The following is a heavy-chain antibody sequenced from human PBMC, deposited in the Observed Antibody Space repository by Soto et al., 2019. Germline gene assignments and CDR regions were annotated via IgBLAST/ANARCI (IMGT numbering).Heavy chain of an antibody. Sequence: GESLKISCKGSGYSFTSYWISWVRQMPGKGLEWMGRIDPSDSYTNYSPSFQGHVTISADNSKGSLSLQMNSLRVEDTATYYCARVLDRTISRYYYYGMDVWGQGTTVTVSS. CDR1: GYSFTSYW. CDR2: IDPSDSYT. V-gene: IGHV5-10-1*01. CDR3: ARVLDRTISRYYYYGMDV. J-gene: IGHJ6*02. D-gene: IGHD3-22*01.